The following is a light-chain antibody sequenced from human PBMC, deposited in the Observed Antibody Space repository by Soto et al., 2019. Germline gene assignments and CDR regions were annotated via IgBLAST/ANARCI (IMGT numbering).Light chain of an antibody. Sequence: DVVMTQSPLSLPVTLGQPASISCRSSQSLVYSDGNTYLSWFQQRPGQSPRRLIYKVSNRDSGVPNRFRGGESGTDFSLRISGGAAEELGVYSCLQGPRWPRSAFGQGTKVDI. V-gene: IGKV2-30*01. CDR3: LQGPRWPRSA. CDR2: KVS. J-gene: IGKJ1*01. CDR1: QSLVYSDGNTY.